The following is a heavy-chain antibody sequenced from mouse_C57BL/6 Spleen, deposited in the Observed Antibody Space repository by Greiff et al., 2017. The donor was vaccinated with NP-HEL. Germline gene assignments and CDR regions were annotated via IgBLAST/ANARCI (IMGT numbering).Heavy chain of an antibody. Sequence: VQLQQSGPELVKPGASVKISCKASGYSFTGYYMNWVKQSPEKSLEWIGEINPSTGGTTYNQKFKAKAALTVDKSSSTAYMQLKSLTSEDSAVYYCARGLLHAMDYWGQGTSVTVSS. CDR3: ARGLLHAMDY. CDR2: INPSTGGT. D-gene: IGHD2-3*01. J-gene: IGHJ4*01. CDR1: GYSFTGYY. V-gene: IGHV1-42*01.